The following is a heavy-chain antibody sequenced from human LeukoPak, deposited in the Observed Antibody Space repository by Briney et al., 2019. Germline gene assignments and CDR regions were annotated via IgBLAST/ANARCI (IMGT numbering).Heavy chain of an antibody. V-gene: IGHV1-18*01. J-gene: IGHJ6*02. CDR2: ISTYNGNP. D-gene: IGHD4-17*01. CDR1: GYTFTSYG. CDR3: ARAYGDYGEAGMDV. Sequence: ASVKVSCKASGYTFTSYGISWVRQAPGQGLEWMGWISTYNGNPNYAQKLQGRVTMTTATSTSTAYMELRSLRSDDTAVYYCARAYGDYGEAGMDVWGQGTTVTVSS.